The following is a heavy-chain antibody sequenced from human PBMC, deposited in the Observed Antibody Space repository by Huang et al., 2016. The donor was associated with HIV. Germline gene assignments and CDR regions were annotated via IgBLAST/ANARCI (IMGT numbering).Heavy chain of an antibody. CDR2: IYTSGRT. D-gene: IGHD3-10*01. J-gene: IGHJ5*02. V-gene: IGHV4-4*07. Sequence: QVQLQESGPGLVKPSETLSLTCTVSGGSISSYYWSWIRQPAGKGLEWIGRIYTSGRTNYHPSLKSRVTMSVDTSKNQFSLKLSSVTAADTAVYYCARGGELLWFGEPGGWFDPWGQGTLVTVSS. CDR3: ARGGELLWFGEPGGWFDP. CDR1: GGSISSYY.